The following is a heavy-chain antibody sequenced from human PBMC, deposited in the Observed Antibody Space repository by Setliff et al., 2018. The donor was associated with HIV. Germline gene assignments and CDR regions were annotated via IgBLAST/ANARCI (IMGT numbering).Heavy chain of an antibody. Sequence: SETLSLTCTVADGSISTGSYYWSWVRQPAGRGLEWIGRIYTSGSTNYNPSLKSRVTMSVDTAKNQFSLNLTSVTAADTAVYYCARGRFVGFDSWGQGTLVTVS. V-gene: IGHV4-61*02. J-gene: IGHJ4*02. CDR2: IYTSGST. D-gene: IGHD3-16*02. CDR1: DGSISTGSYY. CDR3: ARGRFVGFDS.